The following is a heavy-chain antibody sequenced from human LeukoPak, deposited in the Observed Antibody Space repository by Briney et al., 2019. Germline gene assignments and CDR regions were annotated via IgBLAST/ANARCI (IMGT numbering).Heavy chain of an antibody. CDR3: ARTTDRSWSIAFDI. CDR2: IYYSGST. Sequence: SQTLSLTCTVSGGSISSGDYSWSWIRQPPGKGLEWIGYIYYSGSTYYNPSLKSRVTISVDTSKNQFSLKLSSVTAADTAVYYCARTTDRSWSIAFDIWGQGTMVTVSS. D-gene: IGHD4-17*01. J-gene: IGHJ3*02. CDR1: GGSISSGDYS. V-gene: IGHV4-30-4*01.